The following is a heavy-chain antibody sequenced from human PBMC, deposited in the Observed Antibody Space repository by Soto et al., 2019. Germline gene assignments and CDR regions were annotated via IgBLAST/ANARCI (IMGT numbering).Heavy chain of an antibody. CDR1: GGSVSSGSYY. CDR2: IYYSGST. J-gene: IGHJ5*02. CDR3: ASSSYYYGSGIMRWFDP. V-gene: IGHV4-61*01. D-gene: IGHD3-10*01. Sequence: PSETLSLTCTVSGGSVSSGSYYWSWIRQPPGKGLEWIGYIYYSGSTNYNPSLKSRVTISVDTSKNQFSLKLSSVTAADTAVYYCASSSYYYGSGIMRWFDPWGQGTLVTVSS.